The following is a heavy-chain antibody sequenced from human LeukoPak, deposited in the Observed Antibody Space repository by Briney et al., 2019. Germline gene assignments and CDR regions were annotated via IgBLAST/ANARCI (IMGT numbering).Heavy chain of an antibody. Sequence: SETLSLTCTVSGGSITNYYWTWIRQPPGKGLEWLGYIYYSGSTNYNPSLKSRVTISVDTSKNHFSLKLTSVTAADTAVYYCARGLKPFDSWGQGTLVTVSS. CDR1: GGSITNYY. V-gene: IGHV4-59*01. CDR3: ARGLKPFDS. J-gene: IGHJ4*02. CDR2: IYYSGST.